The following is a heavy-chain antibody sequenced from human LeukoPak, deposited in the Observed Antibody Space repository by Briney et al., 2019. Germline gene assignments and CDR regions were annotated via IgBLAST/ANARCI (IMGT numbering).Heavy chain of an antibody. V-gene: IGHV1-3*01. CDR3: ARDPPKGRFYDFWSGPYYGMDV. J-gene: IGHJ6*02. D-gene: IGHD3-3*01. CDR2: INAGNGNT. Sequence: GASVKVSCKASGYTFTSYAMHWVRQAPGQRLEWMGWINAGNGNTKYSQKFQGRVTMTRDTSISTAYMELSRLRSDDTAVYYCARDPPKGRFYDFWSGPYYGMDVWGQGTTVTVSS. CDR1: GYTFTSYA.